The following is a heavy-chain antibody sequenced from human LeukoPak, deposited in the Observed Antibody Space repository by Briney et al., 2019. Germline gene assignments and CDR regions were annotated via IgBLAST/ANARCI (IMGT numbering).Heavy chain of an antibody. V-gene: IGHV3-23*01. J-gene: IGHJ6*02. CDR3: AKLQGYSYHYYYGMDV. CDR2: ISGSGGST. CDR1: GFTFSSYS. Sequence: GGSLRLSCAASGFTFSSYSMNWVRQAPGKGLERVSAISGSGGSTYYADSVKGRFTISRDNSKNTLYLQMNSLSAEDTAVYYCAKLQGYSYHYYYGMDVWGQGTTVTVSS. D-gene: IGHD5-18*01.